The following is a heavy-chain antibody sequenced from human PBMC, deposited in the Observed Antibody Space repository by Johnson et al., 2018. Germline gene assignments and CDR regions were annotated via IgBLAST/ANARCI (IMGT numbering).Heavy chain of an antibody. Sequence: VQLVQSGGGLVQPGGSLRLSCAASGFTFSSYAMHWVRQAPGKGLEYVSAISSNGGSKNYENYVKGRFTISRDNSKNTLYLKMGSLRAEDMAVYYCSRVVIAAAGSRYYYMDVWGKGTTVTVSS. V-gene: IGHV3-64*01. CDR3: SRVVIAAAGSRYYYMDV. D-gene: IGHD6-13*01. CDR1: GFTFSSYA. CDR2: ISSNGGSK. J-gene: IGHJ6*03.